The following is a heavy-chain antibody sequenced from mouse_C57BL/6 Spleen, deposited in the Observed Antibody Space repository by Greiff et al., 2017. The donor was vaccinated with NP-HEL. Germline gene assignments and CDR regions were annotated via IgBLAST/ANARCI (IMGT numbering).Heavy chain of an antibody. CDR3: ARRYVHYYGSSYWYFDV. Sequence: EVKLVESGGDLVKPGGSLKLSCAASGFTFSSYGMSWVRQTPDKRLEWVANISSGGSYTYYPDSVKGRFTISRDNAKNTLYLQMSSLKSEDTAMYYCARRYVHYYGSSYWYFDVWGTGTTVTVSS. CDR1: GFTFSSYG. J-gene: IGHJ1*03. D-gene: IGHD1-1*01. V-gene: IGHV5-6*02. CDR2: ISSGGSYT.